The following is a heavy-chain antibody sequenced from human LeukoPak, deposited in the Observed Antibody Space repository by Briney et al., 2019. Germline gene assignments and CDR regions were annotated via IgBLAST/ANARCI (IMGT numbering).Heavy chain of an antibody. CDR2: IYSGSS. CDR3: ARDQEEDEGVWFDP. Sequence: SETLSLTCTVSGGSISSYYWSWIRQPPGKGLEWIGCIYSGSSSYNPSLKSRVTISVDPSKAQFSLKLSSVTAADTAVYYCARDQEEDEGVWFDPWGQGTLVTVSS. D-gene: IGHD3-10*01. J-gene: IGHJ5*02. V-gene: IGHV4-59*01. CDR1: GGSISSYY.